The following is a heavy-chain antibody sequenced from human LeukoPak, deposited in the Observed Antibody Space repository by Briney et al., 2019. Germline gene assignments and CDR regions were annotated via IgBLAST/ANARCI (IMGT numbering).Heavy chain of an antibody. Sequence: GGSLRLSCAASGFTFSSYSMNWVRKAPGKGLEWVSSISSSSSYIYYADSVKGRFTISRDNAKNSLYLQMNSLRAEDTAVYYCARERRWLQPIFDLRGRGTLVTVSS. V-gene: IGHV3-21*01. CDR2: ISSSSSYI. CDR1: GFTFSSYS. J-gene: IGHJ2*01. CDR3: ARERRWLQPIFDL. D-gene: IGHD5-24*01.